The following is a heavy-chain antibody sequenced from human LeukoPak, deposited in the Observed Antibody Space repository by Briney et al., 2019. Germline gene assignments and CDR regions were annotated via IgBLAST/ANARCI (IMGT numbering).Heavy chain of an antibody. CDR1: GGSISSSSDY. D-gene: IGHD3-16*01. Sequence: SETLSLTCTVSGGSISSSSDYWGWIRQPPGKGLEWIGSIYYSGGTYYNPSLKSRVTISVDTSKNQFSLRLSSVTAADTAVYYCVRGSTLRHYQYWGQGTLVTVSS. J-gene: IGHJ4*02. CDR2: IYYSGGT. CDR3: VRGSTLRHYQY. V-gene: IGHV4-39*01.